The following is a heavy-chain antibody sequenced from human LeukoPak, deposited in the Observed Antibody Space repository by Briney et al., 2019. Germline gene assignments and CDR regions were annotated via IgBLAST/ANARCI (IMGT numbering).Heavy chain of an antibody. Sequence: SETLSLTCTVSGGSISSYYWSWIRQPPGKGLEWIGYIYYSGSTYYNPSLKSRVTISVDTSKNQFSLKLSSVTAADTAVYYCARVYSSSSLDYWGQGTLVTVSS. D-gene: IGHD6-6*01. CDR2: IYYSGST. CDR3: ARVYSSSSLDY. J-gene: IGHJ4*02. CDR1: GGSISSYY. V-gene: IGHV4-59*12.